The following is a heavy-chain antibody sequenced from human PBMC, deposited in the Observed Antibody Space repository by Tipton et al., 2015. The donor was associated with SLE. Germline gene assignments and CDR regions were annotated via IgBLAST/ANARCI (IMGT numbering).Heavy chain of an antibody. Sequence: TLSLTCTVSGGSISSYYWSWIRQPPGKGLEWIGYIYYSGSTNYNPSLKSRVTISVDPSKNQFSLKLTSVTAADTAAYYCARQDSGNYYPFDYWGQGTLVTVSS. V-gene: IGHV4-59*08. CDR2: IYYSGST. D-gene: IGHD1-26*01. CDR1: GGSISSYY. CDR3: ARQDSGNYYPFDY. J-gene: IGHJ4*02.